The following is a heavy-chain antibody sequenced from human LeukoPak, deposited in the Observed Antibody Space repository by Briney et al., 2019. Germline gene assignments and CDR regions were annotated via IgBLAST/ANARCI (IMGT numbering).Heavy chain of an antibody. J-gene: IGHJ6*02. CDR1: GFTFDDYA. Sequence: GRSLRLSCAASGFTFDDYAMHWVRQAPGKGLEWVSGISWNSGSIGYADSVKGRFTISRDNAKNSLYLQMNSLRAEDTAVYYCAKDHNNPYYGSTYGMDVWGQGTTVTVSS. D-gene: IGHD3-10*01. V-gene: IGHV3-9*01. CDR2: ISWNSGSI. CDR3: AKDHNNPYYGSTYGMDV.